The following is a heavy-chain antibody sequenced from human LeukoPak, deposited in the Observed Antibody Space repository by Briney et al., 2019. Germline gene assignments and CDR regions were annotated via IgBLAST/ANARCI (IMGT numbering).Heavy chain of an antibody. J-gene: IGHJ3*02. CDR1: GGSVSSYY. Sequence: SETLPLTCTVSGGSVSSYYWSWIRQPPGKGLEWIGYIYYSGSTNYNPSLKSRVTISVDTSKNQFSLKLSSVTAADTAVYYCARRTPADAFDIWGQGTMVTVSS. V-gene: IGHV4-59*08. CDR3: ARRTPADAFDI. CDR2: IYYSGST.